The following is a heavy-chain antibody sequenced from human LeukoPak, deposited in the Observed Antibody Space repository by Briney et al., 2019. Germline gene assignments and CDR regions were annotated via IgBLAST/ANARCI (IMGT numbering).Heavy chain of an antibody. CDR3: TTDGSMIAAAATGY. CDR1: GFTFSKAW. CDR2: IKTKTDGGTT. V-gene: IGHV3-15*07. Sequence: GGSLRLSCAASGFTFSKAWMNWVRQAPGKGLEWVGRIKTKTDGGTTDYAAPVKGRFTISRDDSKNTLYLQMNSLKTEDTAVYYCTTDGSMIAAAATGYWGQRTLVTVSS. D-gene: IGHD6-13*01. J-gene: IGHJ4*02.